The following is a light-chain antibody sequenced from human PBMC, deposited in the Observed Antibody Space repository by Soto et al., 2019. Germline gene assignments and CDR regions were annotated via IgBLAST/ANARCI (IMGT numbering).Light chain of an antibody. CDR2: GAY. CDR1: QAIRAD. CDR3: LQDDSYPLT. Sequence: AIQMTQPTSSLAASVGDRVTITCRQSQAIRADLGGYQQKPEKAPKSLIYGAYHLHSGVPSRFSGSGYDTDFTLTIRSLQPEDFATYYCLQDDSYPLTFGPGTKVDIK. V-gene: IGKV1-6*01. J-gene: IGKJ3*01.